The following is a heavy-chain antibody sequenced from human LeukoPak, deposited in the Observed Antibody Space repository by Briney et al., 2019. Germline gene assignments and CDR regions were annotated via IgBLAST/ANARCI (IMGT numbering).Heavy chain of an antibody. CDR1: GGSISSSSNY. V-gene: IGHV4-39*01. J-gene: IGHJ3*02. CDR3: ASPVAHDAFDM. CDR2: IYNSGST. D-gene: IGHD4-23*01. Sequence: SETLSLTCTVSGGSISSSSNYWGWIRQPPGKGLEWIGSIYNSGSTYYNPSLKSRVTISVDTSKNQFSLNLSSVTAADTAVYYCASPVAHDAFDMWGQGTMVTVSS.